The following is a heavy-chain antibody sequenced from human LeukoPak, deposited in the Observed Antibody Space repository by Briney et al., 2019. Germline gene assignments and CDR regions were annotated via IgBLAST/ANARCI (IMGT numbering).Heavy chain of an antibody. Sequence: ASVKVSCKASGYTFTSYDINWVRQAPGQGLEWMGWVNPNSGNTGYAQKFQGRVTITRNTSISTAYMELSSLTSEDTAVYYCARIMEDSSSSDYWGQGTLVTVSP. D-gene: IGHD6-6*01. V-gene: IGHV1-8*03. J-gene: IGHJ4*02. CDR2: VNPNSGNT. CDR3: ARIMEDSSSSDY. CDR1: GYTFTSYD.